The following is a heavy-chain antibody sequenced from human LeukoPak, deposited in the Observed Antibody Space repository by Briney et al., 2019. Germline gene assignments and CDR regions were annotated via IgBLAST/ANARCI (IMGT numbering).Heavy chain of an antibody. CDR1: GYTFTGYY. V-gene: IGHV1-2*02. CDR2: INPNGGGT. CDR3: ARDPPIGGADVFDI. D-gene: IGHD3-10*01. J-gene: IGHJ3*02. Sequence: ASLNVSCKAAGYTFTGYYMHWVRQAPGQGLEWMGWINPNGGGTNYAQKFQGRVTMTRDTSISTAYMELSRLTSDDTAVYYCARDPPIGGADVFDIWGQGTKFTVSS.